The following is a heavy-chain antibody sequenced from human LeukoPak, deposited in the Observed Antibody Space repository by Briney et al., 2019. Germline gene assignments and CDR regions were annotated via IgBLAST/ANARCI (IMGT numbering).Heavy chain of an antibody. D-gene: IGHD6-6*01. V-gene: IGHV3-21*01. Sequence: GGSLRLSCAASGFTFSTHSMSWVRQSPGKGLEWVSSISSGSSHIYYADSMQGRFTVSRDNAKNSLYLQMNSLRAEDTAVYYCARDNSSSRDYWGQGTLVTVSS. J-gene: IGHJ4*02. CDR2: ISSGSSHI. CDR3: ARDNSSSRDY. CDR1: GFTFSTHS.